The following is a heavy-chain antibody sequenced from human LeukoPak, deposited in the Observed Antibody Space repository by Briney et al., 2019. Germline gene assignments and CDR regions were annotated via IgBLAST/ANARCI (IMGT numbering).Heavy chain of an antibody. CDR2: IYYSGSS. CDR1: GGSISGYH. V-gene: IGHV4-59*01. Sequence: PSETLSLTCNVSGGSISGYHWSWIRQPPGKGLEWLGYIYYSGSSNNNPSLKSRVTMSADTSKNQFSLKLSSVTAADTAVYYCARVPRSYYYYYYMDVWGKGTTVTVSS. CDR3: ARVPRSYYYYYYMDV. J-gene: IGHJ6*03.